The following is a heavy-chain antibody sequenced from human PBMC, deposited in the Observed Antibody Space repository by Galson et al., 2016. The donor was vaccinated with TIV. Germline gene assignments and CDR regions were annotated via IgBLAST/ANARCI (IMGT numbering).Heavy chain of an antibody. CDR3: AIYDSSGYYSAEFFQQ. CDR2: IIPLLGIG. V-gene: IGHV1-69*02. Sequence: SVKVSCKASGGTLSRFTVSWVRQAPGQGLEWMGRIIPLLGIGNHAQKFQNRVAITADRSTSAEYMELSSLKSEDTAVYYCAIYDSSGYYSAEFFQQWGQGTLLIVSS. J-gene: IGHJ1*01. D-gene: IGHD3-22*01. CDR1: GGTLSRFT.